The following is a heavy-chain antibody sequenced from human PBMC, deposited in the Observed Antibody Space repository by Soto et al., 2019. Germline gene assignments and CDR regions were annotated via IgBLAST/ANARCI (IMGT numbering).Heavy chain of an antibody. CDR3: AKVTSARVFYFGLDV. J-gene: IGHJ6*02. CDR1: GFTFSSYA. D-gene: IGHD2-2*01. Sequence: GGSLRLSCAASGFTFSSYAMSWVRQAPGKGLEWVSIISGSAGRTYYADSVKGRFTVSRDNSKNTLYLQMNSLRAEDTAVYYCAKVTSARVFYFGLDVWGQGTTVTVSS. CDR2: ISGSAGRT. V-gene: IGHV3-23*01.